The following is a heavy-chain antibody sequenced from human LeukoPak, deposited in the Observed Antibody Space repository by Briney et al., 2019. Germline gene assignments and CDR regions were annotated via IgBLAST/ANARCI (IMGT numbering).Heavy chain of an antibody. D-gene: IGHD5-12*01. J-gene: IGHJ4*02. CDR1: GFSFSNYA. Sequence: GGSLRLSCGASGFSFSNYALTWVRQAPGKGLEWVSGISDSGSTAFYADSVKGRFTSSRDNPKNTLYLQINSLRAEDTAVYYCAKDMQTWPRFPDYWGQGTLVTVSS. CDR3: AKDMQTWPRFPDY. V-gene: IGHV3-23*01. CDR2: ISDSGSTA.